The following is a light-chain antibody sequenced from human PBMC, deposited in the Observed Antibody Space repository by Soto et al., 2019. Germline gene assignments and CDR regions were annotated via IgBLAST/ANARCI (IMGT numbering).Light chain of an antibody. J-gene: IGKJ2*01. Sequence: DIVMTQSPLSLPVTPGEPASISCRSSQSLLHSNGYTYLDWYLQKPGQCPQLLIYLGSNRASGVPDRFSASGSGTDFTLKISRVEAEDVGAYYCMQALQTPYTFGQGTKLEIK. CDR3: MQALQTPYT. V-gene: IGKV2-28*01. CDR2: LGS. CDR1: QSLLHSNGYTY.